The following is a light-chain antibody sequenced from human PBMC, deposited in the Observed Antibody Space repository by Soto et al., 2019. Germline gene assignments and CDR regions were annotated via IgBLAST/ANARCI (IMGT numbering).Light chain of an antibody. V-gene: IGKV3-20*01. CDR1: HSVSRTY. Sequence: IVLTQSPGTLSLSPGERATLSCRASHSVSRTYLAWYQQKPGKAPRLLMYGASDRATGTPGRLSGSGSGTDFTLPIRGLEPEDYAVYYCQQFDDSVTFGQGTRLEIK. CDR2: GAS. CDR3: QQFDDSVT. J-gene: IGKJ5*01.